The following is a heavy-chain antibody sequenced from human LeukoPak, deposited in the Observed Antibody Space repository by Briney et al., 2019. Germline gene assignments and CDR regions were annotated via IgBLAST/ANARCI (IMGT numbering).Heavy chain of an antibody. CDR3: ASGAQSDY. J-gene: IGHJ4*02. D-gene: IGHD1-26*01. CDR1: GFTFSSYE. CDR2: ISSSGNTI. Sequence: GGSLRLSCAASGFTFSSYEMNWGRQAAGKGLEWISYISSSGNTISYADSVKGRFTISRDNAKNSLYLQMNSLRAEDTAVYYCASGAQSDYWGQGTLVTVSS. V-gene: IGHV3-48*03.